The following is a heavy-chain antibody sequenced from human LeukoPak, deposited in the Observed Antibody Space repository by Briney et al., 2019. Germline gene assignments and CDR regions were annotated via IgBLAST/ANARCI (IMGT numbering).Heavy chain of an antibody. CDR1: GGSINSYQ. V-gene: IGHV4-59*01. CDR2: IYYSGST. J-gene: IGHJ6*03. Sequence: SETLSLTCTVSGGSINSYQWSWIRQPPGKGLEWIGYIYYSGSTNYNPSLKSRVTISVDTSKNQFSLKLSSVTAADTAVYYCARGTYYYYYMDVWGKGTTVTISS. CDR3: ARGTYYYYYMDV.